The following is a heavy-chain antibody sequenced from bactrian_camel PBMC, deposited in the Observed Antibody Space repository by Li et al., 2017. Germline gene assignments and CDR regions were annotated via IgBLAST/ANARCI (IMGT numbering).Heavy chain of an antibody. CDR2: MHTGGRPT. V-gene: IGHV3S54*01. CDR1: EGINNNTC. Sequence: HVQLVESGGGSVQAGGSLTLSCTTSEGINNNTCMGWFRQSPGKEREGVAFMHTGGRPTHYSDSVKGRFTISQGDAENTAYLQMRSPKPEESAMYYCAATNDCYSYSWSLNYVWHSWGQGTQVTVS. CDR3: AATNDCYSYSWSLNYVWHS. J-gene: IGHJ6*01. D-gene: IGHD7*01.